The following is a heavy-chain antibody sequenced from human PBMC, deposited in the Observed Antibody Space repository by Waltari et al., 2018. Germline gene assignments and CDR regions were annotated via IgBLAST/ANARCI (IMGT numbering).Heavy chain of an antibody. J-gene: IGHJ4*02. D-gene: IGHD5-12*01. Sequence: QLQLQESGPGLVKPSETLSLTCTVSRSSIRNNNYYWGWVRQPPGKGLGWIGSFYKSGTTDYNPALKSRVTISVDTSNNQFSLKLNSVTAADTAVYYCVRGYPDIVATISDYWGQGTLVIVSS. V-gene: IGHV4-39*07. CDR1: RSSIRNNNYY. CDR3: VRGYPDIVATISDY. CDR2: FYKSGTT.